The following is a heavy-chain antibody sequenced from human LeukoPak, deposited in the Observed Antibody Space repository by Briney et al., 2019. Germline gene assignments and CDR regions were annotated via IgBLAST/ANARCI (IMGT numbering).Heavy chain of an antibody. D-gene: IGHD5-18*01. CDR1: GGSISSSSYY. Sequence: PSETLSLTCTVSGGSISSSSYYWGWIRPPPGKGLEWIGSIYYSGSTYYNPSLKSRVTISVDTSKNQFSLKLSSVTAADTAVYYCARQGYSPYYYYYHMDVWGKGTTVTVSS. J-gene: IGHJ6*03. CDR2: IYYSGST. CDR3: ARQGYSPYYYYYHMDV. V-gene: IGHV4-39*01.